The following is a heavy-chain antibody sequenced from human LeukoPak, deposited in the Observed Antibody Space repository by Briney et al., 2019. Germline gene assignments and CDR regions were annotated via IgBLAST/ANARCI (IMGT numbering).Heavy chain of an antibody. CDR2: IYYSGST. J-gene: IGHJ5*02. V-gene: IGHV4-59*11. CDR1: GGSISSHY. CDR3: ARGRGRWFDP. Sequence: SETLSLTCTVSGGSISSHYWSWIRQPPGKGLEWIGYIYYSGSTNYNPSLKSRVTISVVTSKNQFSLKLSSVTAADTAVYYCARGRGRWFDPWGQGTLVTVSS.